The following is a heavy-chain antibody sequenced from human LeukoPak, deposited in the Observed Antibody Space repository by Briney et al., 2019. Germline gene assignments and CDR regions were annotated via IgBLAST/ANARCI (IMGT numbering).Heavy chain of an antibody. Sequence: GGSLRLSCGASTFTFSSYGMSWVRQAPGKGLEWVSAISGSGGSTYYADSVKGRFTISRDNAKNSLYLQMNSLRAEDTAVYYCARDGYCSSTSCYGPHYYYYYGMDVWGQGTTVTVSS. D-gene: IGHD2-2*03. V-gene: IGHV3-23*01. CDR1: TFTFSSYG. J-gene: IGHJ6*02. CDR3: ARDGYCSSTSCYGPHYYYYYGMDV. CDR2: ISGSGGST.